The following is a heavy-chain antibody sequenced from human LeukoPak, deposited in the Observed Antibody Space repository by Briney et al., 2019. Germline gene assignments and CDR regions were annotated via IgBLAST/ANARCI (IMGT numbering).Heavy chain of an antibody. Sequence: SETLSLTSALSGGSIISYYWSWSRQPAGEGLGCVGRLYNSASANYKPSLKSRVTMSVDTSKNQFSLKLSSVTAADTAVYYCARDKMATILGAFDIWGQGTTVTVSS. D-gene: IGHD5-24*01. CDR2: LYNSASA. CDR1: GGSIISYY. J-gene: IGHJ3*02. CDR3: ARDKMATILGAFDI. V-gene: IGHV4-4*07.